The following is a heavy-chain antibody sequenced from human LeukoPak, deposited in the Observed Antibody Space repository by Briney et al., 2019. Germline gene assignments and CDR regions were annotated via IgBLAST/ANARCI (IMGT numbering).Heavy chain of an antibody. CDR2: INHSGST. D-gene: IGHD3-10*01. V-gene: IGHV4-34*01. Sequence: SETLSLTCAVHVGSFSGYYWSWIRQPPGKGLEWIGEINHSGSTNYNSSLKSRVTISVDTSKNQFSLKLSSVTAADTAVYYCARGYYGSGSHCCHMDVWGKGTTITVS. CDR1: VGSFSGYY. J-gene: IGHJ6*03. CDR3: ARGYYGSGSHCCHMDV.